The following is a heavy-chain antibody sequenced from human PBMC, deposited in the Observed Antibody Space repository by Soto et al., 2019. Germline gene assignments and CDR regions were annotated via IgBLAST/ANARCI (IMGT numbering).Heavy chain of an antibody. CDR1: GGSISSYY. J-gene: IGHJ4*02. Sequence: SETLSLTCTVSGGSISSYYCSWIRQTTGKGLEWIGYIYYSGNPNYNPSLKSRVSISVDTSKNRFSLSLNFLTAADTAVYYCARGGPLYSNAWYYFDYWGQGIMVTVSS. CDR2: IYYSGNP. D-gene: IGHD6-19*01. V-gene: IGHV4-59*01. CDR3: ARGGPLYSNAWYYFDY.